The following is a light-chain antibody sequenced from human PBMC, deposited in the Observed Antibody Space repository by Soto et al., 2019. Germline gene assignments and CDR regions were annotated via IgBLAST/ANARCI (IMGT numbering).Light chain of an antibody. CDR2: AAS. CDR3: LQDYNYPRT. Sequence: DIQMTQSPSAMSASVGDRVTITCRASQGISKYLAWFQQRPGKVPRRLVYAASSLQSGVPSRFSGSGSGTEFTLTISSLQPEDFGTYYCLQDYNYPRTFGQGTKVEVK. V-gene: IGKV1-17*03. J-gene: IGKJ1*01. CDR1: QGISKY.